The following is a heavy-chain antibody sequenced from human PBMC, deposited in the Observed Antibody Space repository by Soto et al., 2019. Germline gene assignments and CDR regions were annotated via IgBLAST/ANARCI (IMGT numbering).Heavy chain of an antibody. CDR2: IYYSGST. V-gene: IGHV4-31*03. CDR1: GGSISSGFYY. Sequence: TLSLTCTVSGGSISSGFYYWTWIRQHPGKGLEWIGYIYYSGSTYYNPSLKSRINISVDTSKNHFSLKLSSVTAADTAVYYCARVGISSSDGFDIWGQGTMVTVSS. D-gene: IGHD6-6*01. CDR3: ARVGISSSDGFDI. J-gene: IGHJ3*02.